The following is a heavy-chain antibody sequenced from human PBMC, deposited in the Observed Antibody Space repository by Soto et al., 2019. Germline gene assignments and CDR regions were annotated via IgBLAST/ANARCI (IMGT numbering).Heavy chain of an antibody. D-gene: IGHD1-7*01. J-gene: IGHJ6*03. Sequence: SETLSLTCTVSGGSISSYYWSWIRQPPGKGLEWIGYIYYSGSTNYNPSLKSRVTISVDTSKNQFSLKLSSVTAADTAVYYCAGLELRHQYYHYYMDVWGKGTTVTVSS. CDR2: IYYSGST. CDR3: AGLELRHQYYHYYMDV. V-gene: IGHV4-59*01. CDR1: GGSISSYY.